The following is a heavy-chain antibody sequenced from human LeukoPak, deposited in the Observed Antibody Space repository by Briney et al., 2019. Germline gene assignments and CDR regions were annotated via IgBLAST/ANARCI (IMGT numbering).Heavy chain of an antibody. V-gene: IGHV3-48*03. CDR2: ISSSGTII. J-gene: IGHJ4*02. CDR3: ARHLSYGSGSYYNFGY. CDR1: GFTFSSYE. D-gene: IGHD3-10*01. Sequence: GGSLRLSCAASGFTFSSYEMNWVRQAPGKGLEWVSYISSSGTIIYYADSVKGRFTISRDNAKDSLYLQMNSLRAEDTAVCYCARHLSYGSGSYYNFGYWGQGTLVTVSA.